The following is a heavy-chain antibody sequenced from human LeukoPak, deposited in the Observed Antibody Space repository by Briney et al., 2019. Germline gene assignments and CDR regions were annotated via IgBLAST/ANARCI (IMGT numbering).Heavy chain of an antibody. V-gene: IGHV3-23*01. CDR2: ISGGGDNT. CDR3: ARASYCSNGVCYLVEY. J-gene: IGHJ4*02. Sequence: GGSRRPSCGASGFTFSSYAMSWVRQAPGKGLEWVSSISGGGDNTYYADSVKGRFTISRDNSKNTLYLQMNSLRAEDTAVYYCARASYCSNGVCYLVEYWGQGTLVTVSS. D-gene: IGHD2-8*01. CDR1: GFTFSSYA.